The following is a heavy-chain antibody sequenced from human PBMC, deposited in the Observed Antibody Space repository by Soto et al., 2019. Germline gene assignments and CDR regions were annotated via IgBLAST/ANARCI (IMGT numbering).Heavy chain of an antibody. D-gene: IGHD6-6*01. J-gene: IGHJ4*02. CDR2: INHSGST. CDR3: ARGGGSSSQKSVFDY. CDR1: GGSFSGYY. Sequence: PSETLSLTCAVYGGSFSGYYWSWIRQPPGKGLEWIGEINHSGSTNYNPSLKSRVTISVDTSKNQFSLKLSSVTAADTAVYYCARGGGSSSQKSVFDYWGQGTLVTVSS. V-gene: IGHV4-34*01.